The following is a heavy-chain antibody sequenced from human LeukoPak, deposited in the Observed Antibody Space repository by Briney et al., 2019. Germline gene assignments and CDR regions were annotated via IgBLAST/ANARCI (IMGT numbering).Heavy chain of an antibody. CDR2: IEQDGSEK. V-gene: IGHV3-7*03. J-gene: IGHJ4*02. D-gene: IGHD5-12*01. CDR1: GFTFSSYW. CDR3: AKPQSSEWLRLGGVDY. Sequence: QTGGSLRLSCAASGFTFSSYWMSWVRQAPGKGLEWVANIEQDGSEKYYVDSVKGRFTISRDNAKNSLYLQMNSLRAEDTAVYYCAKPQSSEWLRLGGVDYWGQGTLVTVSS.